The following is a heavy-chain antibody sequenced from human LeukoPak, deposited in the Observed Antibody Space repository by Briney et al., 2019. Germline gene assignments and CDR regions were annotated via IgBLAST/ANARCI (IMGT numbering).Heavy chain of an antibody. CDR2: IYTSGIT. D-gene: IGHD6-13*01. J-gene: IGHJ6*04. Sequence: SETLSLTCTVSGGSISSFYWTWIRQPPGKGLECIGYIYTSGITNYNPSLKSRVTISVDTSKNQFSLKLSSVTAADTAVYYCARQGGYSIPFSVWGEGTTVTVSS. V-gene: IGHV4-4*09. CDR1: GGSISSFY. CDR3: ARQGGYSIPFSV.